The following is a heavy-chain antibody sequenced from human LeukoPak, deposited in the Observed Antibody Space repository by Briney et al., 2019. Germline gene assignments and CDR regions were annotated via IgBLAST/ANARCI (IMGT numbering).Heavy chain of an antibody. J-gene: IGHJ4*02. CDR2: ISSSGSTI. D-gene: IGHD3-16*01. CDR1: GFTFSSYE. CDR3: AREPLWGEPFDY. Sequence: GGSLRLSCAASGFTFSSYEMNWVRQAPGKGLEWVSYISSSGSTIYYADSVKGRFTISRDNAKNSLYLQMNSLRAEDTAVYYCAREPLWGEPFDYWGQGTLVTVSS. V-gene: IGHV3-48*03.